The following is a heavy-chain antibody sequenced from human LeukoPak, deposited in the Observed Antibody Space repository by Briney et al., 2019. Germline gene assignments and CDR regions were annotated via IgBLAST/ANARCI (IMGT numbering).Heavy chain of an antibody. CDR1: GYTLTELS. D-gene: IGHD3-10*01. J-gene: IGHJ6*02. CDR2: INPSGGST. V-gene: IGHV1-46*01. CDR3: ARGSMVRGVITPYYYYYYGMDV. Sequence: ASVKVSCKASGYTLTELSMHWVRQAPGQGLEWMGIINPSGGSTSYAQKFQGRVTMTRDTSTSTVYMELSSLRSEDTAVYYCARGSMVRGVITPYYYYYYGMDVWGQGTTVTVSS.